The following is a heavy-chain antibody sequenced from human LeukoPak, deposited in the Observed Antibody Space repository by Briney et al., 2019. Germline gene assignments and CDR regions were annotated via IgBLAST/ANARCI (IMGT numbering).Heavy chain of an antibody. J-gene: IGHJ3*02. D-gene: IGHD2-21*02. CDR3: AREGIGAYCGGDCSFDAFDI. Sequence: ASVKVSCKASGGTFSSYAISWVRQAPGQGLEWMGGIIPIFGTANYAQKFQGRVTITADKSTSTAYMELSSLRSEDTAVYYCAREGIGAYCGGDCSFDAFDIWGQGTMVTVSS. CDR1: GGTFSSYA. V-gene: IGHV1-69*06. CDR2: IIPIFGTA.